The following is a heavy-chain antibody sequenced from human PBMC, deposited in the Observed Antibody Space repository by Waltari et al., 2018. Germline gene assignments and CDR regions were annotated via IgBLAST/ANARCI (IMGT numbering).Heavy chain of an antibody. CDR2: IYYSGST. CDR1: GGSISRGGYY. J-gene: IGHJ3*02. V-gene: IGHV4-31*03. Sequence: QVQLQESGPGLVKPSQTLSLTCTVSGGSISRGGYYWSWIRQHPGKGLEWIGYIYYSGSTYYNPSLKSRVTISVDTSKNQFSLKLSSVTAADTAVYYCAGFVEMATIDAFDIWGQGTMVTVSS. D-gene: IGHD5-12*01. CDR3: AGFVEMATIDAFDI.